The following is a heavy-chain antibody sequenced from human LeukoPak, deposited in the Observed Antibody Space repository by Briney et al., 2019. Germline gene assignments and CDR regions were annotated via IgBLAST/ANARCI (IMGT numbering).Heavy chain of an antibody. J-gene: IGHJ6*01. CDR1: GFTFSIYD. CDR2: ITRGVGST. CDR3: SKGRGGV. D-gene: IGHD3-10*01. V-gene: IGHV3-23*01. Sequence: PGGSLRLSCAASGFTFSIYDLSWVRQAPGKGLECVSAITRGVGSTYYADSVKGRFTISRDNSKNTLYLQMNSLRVEDTALYYCSKGRGGVWGQGTTVTVSS.